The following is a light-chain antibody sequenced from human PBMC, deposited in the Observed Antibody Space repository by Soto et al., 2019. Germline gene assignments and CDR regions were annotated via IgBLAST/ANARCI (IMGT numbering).Light chain of an antibody. J-gene: IGLJ1*01. CDR2: DVS. Sequence: QSALTQPASVSGSPGQSTPTSSTGTSSNVGGYNYVSWYQQHPGKAPKLMIYDVSNRPSGVSNRFSGSKSGNTASLTISGLQAEDEADYYCSSYTSSSTLLYVFGTGTKLTVL. CDR3: SSYTSSSTLLYV. V-gene: IGLV2-14*01. CDR1: SSNVGGYNY.